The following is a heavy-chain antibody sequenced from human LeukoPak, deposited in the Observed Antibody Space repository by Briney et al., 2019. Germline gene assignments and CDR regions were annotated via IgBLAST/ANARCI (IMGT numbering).Heavy chain of an antibody. V-gene: IGHV4-61*02. CDR3: ASIVVPAAYYYYYMDV. CDR1: GGSISSGSYY. CDR2: IYTSGST. D-gene: IGHD2-2*01. J-gene: IGHJ6*03. Sequence: SQTLSLTCTVSGGSISSGSYYWSWIRQPAGKGLEWIGRIYTSGSTNYNPSLKSRVTISVDTSKNQFSLKLSSVTAAVTAVYYCASIVVPAAYYYYYMDVWGKGTTVTVSS.